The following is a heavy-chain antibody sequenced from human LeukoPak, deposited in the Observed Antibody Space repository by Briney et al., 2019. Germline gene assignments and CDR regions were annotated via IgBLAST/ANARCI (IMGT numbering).Heavy chain of an antibody. CDR3: TREGEYCSSTSYYRYYYYGMDV. J-gene: IGHJ6*02. Sequence: PGGSLRLSCTASGFTFGDYAMSWVRQAPGKGLEWVGFIRSKAYGGTTEYAASVKGRFTISRDDSKSIAYLQMNSLKTEDTAVYYCTREGEYCSSTSYYRYYYYGMDVWGQGTTVTVSS. D-gene: IGHD2-2*01. CDR2: IRSKAYGGTT. V-gene: IGHV3-49*04. CDR1: GFTFGDYA.